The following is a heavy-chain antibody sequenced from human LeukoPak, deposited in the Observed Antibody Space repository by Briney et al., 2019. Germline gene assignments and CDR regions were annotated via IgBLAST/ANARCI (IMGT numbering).Heavy chain of an antibody. V-gene: IGHV4-34*01. CDR1: GGSFSGYY. CDR3: TTVTTPDNWFDP. J-gene: IGHJ5*02. Sequence: SETLSLTCAVYGGSFSGYYWSWIRQPPEKGLEWIGEINHSGSTNYNPSLKSRVTISVDTSKNQFSLKLSSVTAADTAVYYCTTVTTPDNWFDPWGQGTLVTVSS. D-gene: IGHD4-17*01. CDR2: INHSGST.